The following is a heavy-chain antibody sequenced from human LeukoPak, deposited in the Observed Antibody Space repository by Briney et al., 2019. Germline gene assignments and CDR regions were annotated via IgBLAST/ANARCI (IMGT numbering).Heavy chain of an antibody. J-gene: IGHJ4*02. CDR3: AKTYGSSLYGYYFDY. D-gene: IGHD6-6*01. CDR2: ISGSGGST. CDR1: GFTFSSYA. Sequence: PGGSLRLSCAASGFTFSSYAMSWVRQAPGKGLEWVSAISGSGGSTYYADSVKGRFTISRDNSKNTLYLQMNSLRAEDTAVYYCAKTYGSSLYGYYFDYWGQGTLVTVSS. V-gene: IGHV3-23*01.